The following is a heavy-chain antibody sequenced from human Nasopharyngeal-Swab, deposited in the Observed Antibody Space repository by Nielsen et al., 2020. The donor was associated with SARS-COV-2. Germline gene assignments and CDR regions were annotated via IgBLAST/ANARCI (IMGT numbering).Heavy chain of an antibody. CDR3: AKEEQWLVHD. Sequence: GESLKISCAASGFNFNNYAMSWVRQAPGKGPEWVSGISVSGGRTYYADSVTGRFTISRDNSKNMLVLQMNSLRAEDTAVYYCAKEEQWLVHDWGQGTLVTASS. CDR1: GFNFNNYA. J-gene: IGHJ4*02. CDR2: ISVSGGRT. V-gene: IGHV3-23*01. D-gene: IGHD6-19*01.